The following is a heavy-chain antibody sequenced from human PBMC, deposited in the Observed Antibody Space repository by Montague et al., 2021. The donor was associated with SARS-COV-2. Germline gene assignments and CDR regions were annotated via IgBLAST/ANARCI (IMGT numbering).Heavy chain of an antibody. CDR2: IHYSGST. CDR3: ARLWDTVYYYYGMDV. J-gene: IGHJ6*02. CDR1: GGSISSSSYY. V-gene: IGHV4-39*01. D-gene: IGHD1-26*01. Sequence: SETRSLTCAVSGGSISSSSYYWGWIRQPPGKGLEWIGSIHYSGSTYYNPSLKSRVSIPVDTSKNQFSLKLSSVTAADTAVYYCARLWDTVYYYYGMDVWGQGTPVPVSS.